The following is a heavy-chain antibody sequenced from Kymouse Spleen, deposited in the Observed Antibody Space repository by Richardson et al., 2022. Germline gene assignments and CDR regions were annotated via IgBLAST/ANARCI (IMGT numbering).Heavy chain of an antibody. CDR2: ISAYNGNT. V-gene: IGHV1-18*01. Sequence: QVQLVQSGAEVKKPGASVKVSCKASGYTFTSYGISWVRQAPGQGLEWMGWISAYNGNTNYAQKLQGRVTMTTDTSTSTAYMELRSLRSDDTAVYYCASGSSGWYYYYYGMDVWGQGTTVTVSS. J-gene: IGHJ6*02. CDR1: GYTFTSYG. CDR3: ASGSSGWYYYYYGMDV. D-gene: IGHD6-19*01.